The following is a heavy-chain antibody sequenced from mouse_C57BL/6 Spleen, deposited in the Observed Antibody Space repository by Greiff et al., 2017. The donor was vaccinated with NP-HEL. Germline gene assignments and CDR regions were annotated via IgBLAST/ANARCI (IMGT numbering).Heavy chain of an antibody. V-gene: IGHV1-42*01. Sequence: EVQLKQSGPELVKPGASVKISCKASGYSFTGYYMNWVKQSPEKSLEWIGEINPSTGGTTYNQKFKAKATLTVDKSSSTAYMQLKSLTSEDSAVYYCARGIYYGTDRGQGTLVTVSA. D-gene: IGHD1-1*01. CDR1: GYSFTGYY. J-gene: IGHJ3*01. CDR3: ARGIYYGTD. CDR2: INPSTGGT.